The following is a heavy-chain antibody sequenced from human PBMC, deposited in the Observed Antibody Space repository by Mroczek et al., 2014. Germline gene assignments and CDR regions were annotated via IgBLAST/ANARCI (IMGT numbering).Heavy chain of an antibody. Sequence: QVQLQQSGPGLVKPSQTLSLTCAISGDSVSSNSAAWNWIRQSPSRGLEWLGRTYYRSKWYNDYAVSVKSRITINPDTSKNQFSLQLNSVTPEDTAVYYCARAAAAARYYYYYYGMDVWGQGTTVTRLL. D-gene: IGHD6-13*01. CDR3: ARAAAAARYYYYYYGMDV. CDR2: TYYRSKWYN. V-gene: IGHV6-1*01. J-gene: IGHJ6*02. CDR1: GDSVSSNSAA.